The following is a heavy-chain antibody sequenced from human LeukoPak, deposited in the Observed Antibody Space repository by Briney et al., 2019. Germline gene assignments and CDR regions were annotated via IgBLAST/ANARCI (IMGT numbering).Heavy chain of an antibody. Sequence: SETLSLTCTVSGGAISSGGYHWSWIRQHPGKGLEWIGYIYFSGSTSYNPSLKSRLSISVDTSKNQFSLTMNSVTAADTAVYYCARGGVQLDYWGQGTQVTVSS. CDR1: GGAISSGGYH. CDR2: IYFSGST. D-gene: IGHD2-8*01. J-gene: IGHJ4*02. V-gene: IGHV4-31*03. CDR3: ARGGVQLDY.